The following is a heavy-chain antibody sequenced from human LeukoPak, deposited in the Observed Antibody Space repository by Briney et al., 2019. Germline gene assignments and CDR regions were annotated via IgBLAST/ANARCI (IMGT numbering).Heavy chain of an antibody. CDR3: VRGRGSYGWFDP. J-gene: IGHJ5*02. CDR2: ISGDGTAR. Sequence: SGGSLRLSCAASGFTSSSYWMHWVRQVPGKGLVWVSRISGDGTARNYADSGKGRFTISRDDAKNTVDLQMNSLRGEDTAVYYCVRGRGSYGWFDPWGQGTLVTVSS. CDR1: GFTSSSYW. D-gene: IGHD3-10*01. V-gene: IGHV3-74*01.